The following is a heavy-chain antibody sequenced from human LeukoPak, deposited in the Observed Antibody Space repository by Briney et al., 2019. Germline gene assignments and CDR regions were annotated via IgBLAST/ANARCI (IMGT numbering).Heavy chain of an antibody. CDR3: ARHVRRDGYNFDY. D-gene: IGHD5-24*01. J-gene: IGHJ4*02. CDR2: IYYSGST. V-gene: IGHV4-39*01. Sequence: SETLSLTCAVYGGSFSSYYWGWIRQPPGKGLEWIGSIYYSGSTYYNPSLKSRVTISVDTSKNQFSLKLSSVTAADTAVYYCARHVRRDGYNFDYWGQGTLVTVSS. CDR1: GGSFSSYY.